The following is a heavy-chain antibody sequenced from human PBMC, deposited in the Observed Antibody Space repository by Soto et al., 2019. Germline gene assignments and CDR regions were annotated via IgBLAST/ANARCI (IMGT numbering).Heavy chain of an antibody. J-gene: IGHJ4*02. D-gene: IGHD3-10*01. CDR3: ARSRGHPARVTMVRGVMPPPVDY. Sequence: EVQLVESGGGLVKPGGSLRLSCAASGFTFSSYSMNWVRQAPGKGLEWVSSISSSSSYIYYADSVKGRFTISRDNAKNSLYLQRNSLSGEATAVYYCARSRGHPARVTMVRGVMPPPVDYWGQGTLVTVSS. CDR1: GFTFSSYS. V-gene: IGHV3-21*01. CDR2: ISSSSSYI.